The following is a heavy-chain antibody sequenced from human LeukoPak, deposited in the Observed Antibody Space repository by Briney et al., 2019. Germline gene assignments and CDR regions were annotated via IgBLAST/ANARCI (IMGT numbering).Heavy chain of an antibody. CDR3: ARAPGGYSGYCDY. J-gene: IGHJ4*02. CDR2: ISSSSSYI. V-gene: IGHV3-21*01. D-gene: IGHD5-12*01. CDR1: GFTFSSDS. Sequence: PGGSLRLSCAASGFTFSSDSMNWVRQAPGKGLEWVSSISSSSSYIYYADSVKGRFTISRDNAKNSLYLQMNSLRAEDTAVYYCARAPGGYSGYCDYWGQGTLVTVSS.